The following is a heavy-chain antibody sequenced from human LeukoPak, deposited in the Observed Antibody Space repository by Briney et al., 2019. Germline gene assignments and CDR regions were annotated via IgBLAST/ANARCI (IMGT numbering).Heavy chain of an antibody. D-gene: IGHD3-22*01. Sequence: PGGSLRLSCAASGFTFKTYSMNWVRQAPGKGLEWVSSITPTSSKTHIYYADSVKGRFTISRDNANNSLYLQMNSLRAEDTAVYYCARGRRWPMIVVVITKGDAFDIWGQGTMVTVSS. CDR2: ITPTSSKTHI. CDR1: GFTFKTYS. J-gene: IGHJ3*02. V-gene: IGHV3-21*06. CDR3: ARGRRWPMIVVVITKGDAFDI.